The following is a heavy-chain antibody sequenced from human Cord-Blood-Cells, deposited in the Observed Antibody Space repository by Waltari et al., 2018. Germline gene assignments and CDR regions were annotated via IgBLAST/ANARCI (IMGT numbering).Heavy chain of an antibody. Sequence: QVQLVESGGGVVQPGRSLRLSCAASGFTFSSYGMPWVRQAPGKGLEWVAVISYDGSNKYYADSVKGRFTISRDNSKNTLYLQMNSLRAEDTAVYYGAKGGSVGSFLEWLRYYGMDVWGQGTTVTVSS. V-gene: IGHV3-30*18. CDR3: AKGGSVGSFLEWLRYYGMDV. CDR2: ISYDGSNK. CDR1: GFTFSSYG. D-gene: IGHD3-3*01. J-gene: IGHJ6*02.